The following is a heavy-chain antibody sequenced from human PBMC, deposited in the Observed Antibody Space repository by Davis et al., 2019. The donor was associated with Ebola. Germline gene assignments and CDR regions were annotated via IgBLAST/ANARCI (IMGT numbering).Heavy chain of an antibody. D-gene: IGHD6-6*01. Sequence: GGSLRLSCAASGFTFSSYGMHWVRQAPGKGLEWVAVIWYDGSNKYYADSVKGRFTISRDNAKNSLYLQMNSLRAEDTAVYYCAREGSSSEEIYYYYGMDVWGQGTTVTVSS. CDR2: IWYDGSNK. CDR1: GFTFSSYG. J-gene: IGHJ6*02. CDR3: AREGSSSEEIYYYYGMDV. V-gene: IGHV3-33*01.